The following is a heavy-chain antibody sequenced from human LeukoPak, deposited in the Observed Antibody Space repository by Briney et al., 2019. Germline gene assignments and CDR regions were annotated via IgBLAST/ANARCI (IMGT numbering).Heavy chain of an antibody. V-gene: IGHV6-1*01. CDR1: GVSVSGISAA. D-gene: IGHD5-12*01. CDR2: TYYNSKWYN. Sequence: TSQTLSLTCAISGVSVSGISAACNWTRQSPSRSLEWLGCTYYNSKWYNDYAVSVKSRITLHPDRSKNEFVLQLDSVTPGDTALYYCARGVVAVRNAFVSWVQGRMVSVCS. J-gene: IGHJ3*02. CDR3: ARGVVAVRNAFVS.